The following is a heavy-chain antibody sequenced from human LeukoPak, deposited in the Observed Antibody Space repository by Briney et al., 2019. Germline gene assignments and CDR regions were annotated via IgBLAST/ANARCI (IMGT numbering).Heavy chain of an antibody. J-gene: IGHJ4*02. CDR3: ATGSMITFGGVIRLDY. D-gene: IGHD3-16*01. V-gene: IGHV1-24*01. Sequence: ASVKVSCKVSGYTLTELSMHWVRQAPGKGLEWMGGFDPEDGETIYAQKFQGRVTMTEDTSTDTAYMELSSLRSEDTAVYYCATGSMITFGGVIRLDYWGQGTLVTVSS. CDR1: GYTLTELS. CDR2: FDPEDGET.